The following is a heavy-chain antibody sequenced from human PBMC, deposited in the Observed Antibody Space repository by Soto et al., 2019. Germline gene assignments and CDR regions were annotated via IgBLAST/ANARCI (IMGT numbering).Heavy chain of an antibody. CDR1: GGTFSSYA. D-gene: IGHD6-19*01. Sequence: SVKVSCKASGGTFSSYAISWVRQAPGQGLEWMGGIIPIFGTANCAQKFQGRVTITADKSTSTAYMELSSLRSEDTTVYYCARDRVAVAGTPYYYGMDVWGQGTTVTVSS. J-gene: IGHJ6*02. V-gene: IGHV1-69*06. CDR2: IIPIFGTA. CDR3: ARDRVAVAGTPYYYGMDV.